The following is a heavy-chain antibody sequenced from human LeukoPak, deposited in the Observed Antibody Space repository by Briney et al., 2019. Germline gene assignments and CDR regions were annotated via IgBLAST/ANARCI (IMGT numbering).Heavy chain of an antibody. Sequence: PGGSLRLSCAASGFTFSSYWMHWFPQAPGKGLVWVSRINPDGSSTSYADPVKARSTIPRDNAKNTRYLQMNSLRAEDTAVYYCARVRYSSSWYATYYYYYYMDVWGKGTTVTVSS. CDR3: ARVRYSSSWYATYYYYYYMDV. D-gene: IGHD6-13*01. CDR1: GFTFSSYW. CDR2: INPDGSST. V-gene: IGHV3-74*01. J-gene: IGHJ6*03.